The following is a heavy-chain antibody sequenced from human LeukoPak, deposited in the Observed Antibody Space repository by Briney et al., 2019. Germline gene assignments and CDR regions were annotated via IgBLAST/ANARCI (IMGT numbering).Heavy chain of an antibody. CDR2: TYYRFKWYN. V-gene: IGHV6-1*01. Sequence: SQTLSLTCAVSGDSVSSNIAAWNWIRQSPSRGLEWLGRTYYRFKWYNDYAISVKSRLTINPDSSKNQFSLRLNSVTPEDSAVYYCARDQDGMDVWGQGTTVTVSS. CDR3: ARDQDGMDV. J-gene: IGHJ6*02. CDR1: GDSVSSNIAA.